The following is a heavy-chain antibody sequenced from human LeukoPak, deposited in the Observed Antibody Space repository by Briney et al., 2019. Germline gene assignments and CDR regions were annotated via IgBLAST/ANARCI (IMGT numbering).Heavy chain of an antibody. V-gene: IGHV3-66*01. J-gene: IGHJ5*02. CDR2: IYSGGTT. Sequence: GGSLRLSCAASGFNVRRNYMSWVRQAPGKGLEWVSVIYSGGTTYYADSVTGRFTISRDNSRNTLYLQMNSLRAEDTAVYYCARAREDDYVWGSYRYTQWFDPWGQGTLATVSS. CDR1: GFNVRRNY. CDR3: ARAREDDYVWGSYRYTQWFDP. D-gene: IGHD3-16*02.